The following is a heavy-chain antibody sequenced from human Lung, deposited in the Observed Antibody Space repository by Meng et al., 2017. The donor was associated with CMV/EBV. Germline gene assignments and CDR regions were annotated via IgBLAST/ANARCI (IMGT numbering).Heavy chain of an antibody. CDR1: GFTFSSYA. D-gene: IGHD3-10*01. Sequence: GGSXRLXCAASGFTFSSYAIHWVRQAPDKGLEWVAVISYDGSNKYFADSVKGRFTISRDNSKNTLYLQMNSLRAEDTAVYYCARVRGTTVRGLVNYYYGIDVXGQGXTVTVSS. J-gene: IGHJ6*02. V-gene: IGHV3-30*04. CDR3: ARVRGTTVRGLVNYYYGIDV. CDR2: ISYDGSNK.